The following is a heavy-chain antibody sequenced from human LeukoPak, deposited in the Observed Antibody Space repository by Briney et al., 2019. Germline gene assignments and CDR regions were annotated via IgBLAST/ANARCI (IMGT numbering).Heavy chain of an antibody. CDR1: GGTFSSYA. CDR3: ARRAGGYSHPYDY. J-gene: IGHJ4*02. D-gene: IGHD4-23*01. CDR2: IIPIFGTA. Sequence: SVKVSCKASGGTFSSYAISWVRQAPGQGLEWMGGIIPIFGTANYAQKFQGRVTITADKSTSTAYMELSSLRSEDTAVYYCARRAGGYSHPYDYWGQGILVTVSS. V-gene: IGHV1-69*06.